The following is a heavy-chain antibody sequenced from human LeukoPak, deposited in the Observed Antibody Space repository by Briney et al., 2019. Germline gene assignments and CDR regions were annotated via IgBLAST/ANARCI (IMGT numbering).Heavy chain of an antibody. CDR3: ASSEIEGIRGFDH. D-gene: IGHD3-10*01. Sequence: GGSLRLSCVASGFTFSSYSINWVRQAPGKGLEWVSYISSGRRTIYYADSVKGRFTISRDNAKNSLYLQMNSLRVEDTAVYYCASSEIEGIRGFDHWGQGTLVTVSS. CDR1: GFTFSSYS. J-gene: IGHJ4*02. V-gene: IGHV3-48*01. CDR2: ISSGRRTI.